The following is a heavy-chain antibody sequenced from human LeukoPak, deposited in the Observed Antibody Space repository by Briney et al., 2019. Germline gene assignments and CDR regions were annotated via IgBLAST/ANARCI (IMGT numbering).Heavy chain of an antibody. Sequence: GGSLRLSCAASGFTFSSYSMNWVRQAPGKGLEWVSSISSSSSYIYYADTVKGRFTISRDNAKNSLYLQMYSLRAEDTAVYYCARDYYYGSGSHWWGGPAYAFDIWGQGTMVTVSS. J-gene: IGHJ3*02. CDR2: ISSSSSYI. CDR3: ARDYYYGSGSHWWGGPAYAFDI. D-gene: IGHD3-10*01. CDR1: GFTFSSYS. V-gene: IGHV3-21*01.